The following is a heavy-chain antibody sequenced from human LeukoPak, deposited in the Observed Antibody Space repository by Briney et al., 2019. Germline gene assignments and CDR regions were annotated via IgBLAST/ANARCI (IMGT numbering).Heavy chain of an antibody. CDR3: ARVSNPRGITLNYYFMDV. J-gene: IGHJ6*03. CDR1: GFTFSDYY. V-gene: IGHV3-11*01. D-gene: IGHD3-10*01. CDR2: ISSSGTSI. Sequence: GGSLRLSCAASGFTFSDYYMTWIRQAPGKGLEWVSYISSSGTSIYYADSVQGRFAISRDNAENSLYLQMNSLRAEDTAVYYCARVSNPRGITLNYYFMDVWGKGTTVTVSS.